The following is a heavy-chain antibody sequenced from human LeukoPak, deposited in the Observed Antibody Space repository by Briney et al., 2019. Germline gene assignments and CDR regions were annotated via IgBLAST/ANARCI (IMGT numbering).Heavy chain of an antibody. D-gene: IGHD2-2*02. V-gene: IGHV1-69*13. CDR2: IIPIFGTA. Sequence: ASVQVSCKASGGTFSSYAISWVRQAPGQGLEWMGGIIPIFGTANYAQMFQGRVTITADESTSTAYMELSSLRSEDTAVYYCARGKNGVVPAAIRVDAFDIWGQGTMVTVSS. J-gene: IGHJ3*02. CDR3: ARGKNGVVPAAIRVDAFDI. CDR1: GGTFSSYA.